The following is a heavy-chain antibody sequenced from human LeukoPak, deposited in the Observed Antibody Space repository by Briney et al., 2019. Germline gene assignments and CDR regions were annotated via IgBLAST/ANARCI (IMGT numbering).Heavy chain of an antibody. J-gene: IGHJ4*02. CDR2: INPNSGGT. CDR1: GYTFTAYY. D-gene: IGHD2-2*01. CDR3: ARDRVVVPAAFDY. Sequence: ASVKVSCKASGYTFTAYYMHWVRQSPGQGLEWMGWINPNSGGTNYAQKFQGRVTMTRDTSISTAYMELSRLRSDDTAVYYCARDRVVVPAAFDYWGQGTLVTVSS. V-gene: IGHV1-2*02.